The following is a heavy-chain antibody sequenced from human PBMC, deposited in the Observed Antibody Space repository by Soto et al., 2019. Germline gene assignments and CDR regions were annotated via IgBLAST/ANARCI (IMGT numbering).Heavy chain of an antibody. V-gene: IGHV3-11*01. CDR3: ASKPYCGDECYYNY. D-gene: IGHD2-21*01. CDR2: IDTSGRTI. Sequence: GGSLRRSCVASGFTFSDYYMSWIRQTQGMGLEWISYIDTSGRTIYYADSVKGRFTISRDNAKNSLSLQMNSLRDEDTAVYYCASKPYCGDECYYNYWGQGTLVTVSS. J-gene: IGHJ4*02. CDR1: GFTFSDYY.